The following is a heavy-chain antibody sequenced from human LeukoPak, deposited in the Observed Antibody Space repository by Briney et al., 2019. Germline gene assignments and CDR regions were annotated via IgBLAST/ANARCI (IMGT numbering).Heavy chain of an antibody. Sequence: GGSLRLSCAASGFTFSSYGMHWVRQAPGKGLEWVAVIWYDGSNKYYADSVKGRFTISRDNSKNTLYLQMNSLRAEDTAVYYCAIPPYYYDSSGSVYWGQGTLVTVPS. CDR3: AIPPYYYDSSGSVY. D-gene: IGHD3-22*01. CDR1: GFTFSSYG. V-gene: IGHV3-33*01. CDR2: IWYDGSNK. J-gene: IGHJ4*02.